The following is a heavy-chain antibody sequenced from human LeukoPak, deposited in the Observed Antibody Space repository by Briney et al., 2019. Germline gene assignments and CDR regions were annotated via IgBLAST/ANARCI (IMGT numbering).Heavy chain of an antibody. Sequence: ASVKVSCKASGYTFTGYYMHWVRQAPGQGLEGMGWINPNSGGTNYAQKFQGRVTMTRDTSISTAYMELSRLRSDDTAVYYCARADSSSWYLSGDYWGQGTLVTVSS. CDR1: GYTFTGYY. CDR2: INPNSGGT. J-gene: IGHJ4*02. CDR3: ARADSSSWYLSGDY. V-gene: IGHV1-2*02. D-gene: IGHD6-13*01.